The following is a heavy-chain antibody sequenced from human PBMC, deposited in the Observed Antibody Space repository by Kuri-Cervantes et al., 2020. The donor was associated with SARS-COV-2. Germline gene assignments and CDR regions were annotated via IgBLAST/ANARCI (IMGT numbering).Heavy chain of an antibody. D-gene: IGHD5-18*01. CDR1: GYTLTELS. CDR2: LDPEDGET. Sequence: VKVSCKVSGYTLTELSMHWVRQAPGKGLEWMGGLDPEDGETIYAQKFQGRVTMTEDTSTDTAYMELSSLRSEDTAVYYCARAGWGRRGYSYGDKTAYYYYMDVWGKGTTVTVSS. J-gene: IGHJ6*03. V-gene: IGHV1-24*01. CDR3: ARAGWGRRGYSYGDKTAYYYYMDV.